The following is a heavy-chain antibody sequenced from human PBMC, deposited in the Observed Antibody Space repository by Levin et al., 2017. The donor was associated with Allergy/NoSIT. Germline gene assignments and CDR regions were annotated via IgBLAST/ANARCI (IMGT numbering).Heavy chain of an antibody. V-gene: IGHV4-59*08. Sequence: SQTLSLTCTVSGASISSSYWTWIRQPPGKGLEWIGYVYNSGSTNYNPSLKGRVTISSDTSKNQVSLKLNSVTAADTAVYYCARHPYSSASWFDPWGPGTLVTVSS. CDR1: GASISSSY. CDR2: VYNSGST. J-gene: IGHJ5*02. CDR3: ARHPYSSASWFDP. D-gene: IGHD6-19*01.